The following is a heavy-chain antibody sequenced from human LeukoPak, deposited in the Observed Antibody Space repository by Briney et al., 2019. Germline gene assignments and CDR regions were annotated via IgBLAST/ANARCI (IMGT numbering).Heavy chain of an antibody. J-gene: IGHJ4*02. CDR1: GYTFTDYY. CDR2: INPNSGGT. D-gene: IGHD3-10*01. Sequence: GASVKVSCKASGYTFTDYYMHWVRQAPGKGLEWMGWINPNSGGTNSAQNFQGGVTVTWDTSISTAYMELSSLTSDDTAIYYCARDNRRYGSGSYFHYWGQGTLVTVS. CDR3: ARDNRRYGSGSYFHY. V-gene: IGHV1-2*02.